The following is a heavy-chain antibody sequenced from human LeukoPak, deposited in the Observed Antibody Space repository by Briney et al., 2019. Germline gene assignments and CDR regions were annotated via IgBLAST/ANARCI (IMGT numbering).Heavy chain of an antibody. V-gene: IGHV4-61*01. CDR3: ARARRPYWFDP. Sequence: PSETLSLTCTVSGGSVSSGSYYWSWIRQPPGKGLEWIGYIYYSGSTNYNPSLKSRVTISVDTSKNQFSLKLSSVTAAGTAVYYCARARRPYWFDPWGQGTLVTVSS. CDR1: GGSVSSGSYY. J-gene: IGHJ5*02. CDR2: IYYSGST. D-gene: IGHD1-14*01.